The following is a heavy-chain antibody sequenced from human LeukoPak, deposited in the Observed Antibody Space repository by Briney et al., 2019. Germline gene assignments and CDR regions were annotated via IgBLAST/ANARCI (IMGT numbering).Heavy chain of an antibody. V-gene: IGHV3-23*01. CDR3: AKTTGCSSSWYWFDP. CDR1: GFTFSSYA. CDR2: ISGSGGST. D-gene: IGHD6-13*01. J-gene: IGHJ5*02. Sequence: GGSLRLSCAASGFTFSSYAMSWVRQAPGKGLEWVSAISGSGGSTYYADSVKGRFTISRDNSKNTLYLQMNSLRAEDAAVYYCAKTTGCSSSWYWFDPWGQGTLVTVSS.